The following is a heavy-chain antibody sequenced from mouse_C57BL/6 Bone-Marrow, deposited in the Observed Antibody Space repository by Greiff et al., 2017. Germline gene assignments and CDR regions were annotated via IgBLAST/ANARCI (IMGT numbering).Heavy chain of an antibody. CDR2: ISDGGSYT. D-gene: IGHD2-2*01. CDR3: AREGDGYDGIGFAY. V-gene: IGHV5-4*01. J-gene: IGHJ3*01. Sequence: EVQGVESGGGLVKPGGSLKLSCAASGFTFSSYAMSWVRQTPEKRLEWVATISDGGSYTYYPDNVKGRFTISRDNAKNNLYLQMSHLKSEDTAMYYCAREGDGYDGIGFAYWGQGTLVTVSA. CDR1: GFTFSSYA.